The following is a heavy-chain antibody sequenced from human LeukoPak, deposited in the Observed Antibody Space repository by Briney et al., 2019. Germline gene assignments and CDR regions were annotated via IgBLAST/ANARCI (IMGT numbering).Heavy chain of an antibody. CDR1: GFTFDDYA. CDR3: AKGYGSIHSAEYFQH. J-gene: IGHJ1*01. Sequence: GGSLRLSCAASGFTFDDYAMHWVRQAPGKGLEWVSGISWNSGSIGYADSAKGRFTISRDNAKNSLYLQMNSLRAEDTALYYCAKGYGSIHSAEYFQHWGQGTLVTVSS. V-gene: IGHV3-9*01. CDR2: ISWNSGSI. D-gene: IGHD6-13*01.